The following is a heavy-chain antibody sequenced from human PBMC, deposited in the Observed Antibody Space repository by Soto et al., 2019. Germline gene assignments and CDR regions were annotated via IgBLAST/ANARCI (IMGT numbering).Heavy chain of an antibody. V-gene: IGHV3-7*01. Sequence: PGGSLRLSCAASGFTFSSYWMSGVRQAPGKGLEWVANIKQGGSDKNYVDSVKGRFTISRDNAKNSLYLQMDSLRAEDTAVYYCARVGTIYAMDVWGQGTTVTVSS. CDR2: IKQGGSDK. CDR3: ARVGTIYAMDV. CDR1: GFTFSSYW. J-gene: IGHJ6*02. D-gene: IGHD7-27*01.